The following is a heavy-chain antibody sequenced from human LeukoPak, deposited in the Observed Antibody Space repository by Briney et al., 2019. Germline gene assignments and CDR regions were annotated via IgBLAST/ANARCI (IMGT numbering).Heavy chain of an antibody. CDR3: ARDRAGGSGSYSDY. CDR1: GFTFSDYY. Sequence: GSLRLSCAASGFTFSDYYMIWIRQAPGKGLEWVSYISSSGSYTNYADSVKGRVTISRDNAKNSLYLQMNSLRAEDTAVYYCARDRAGGSGSYSDYWGQGTLVTVSS. CDR2: ISSSGSYT. J-gene: IGHJ4*02. D-gene: IGHD1-26*01. V-gene: IGHV3-11*06.